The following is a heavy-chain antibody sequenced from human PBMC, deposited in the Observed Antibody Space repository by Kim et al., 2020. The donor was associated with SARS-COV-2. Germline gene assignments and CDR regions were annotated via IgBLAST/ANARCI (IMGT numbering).Heavy chain of an antibody. J-gene: IGHJ4*02. V-gene: IGHV3-20*04. CDR2: INWNGGST. D-gene: IGHD3-22*01. CDR3: ARDQCERRYYYDSSGYYCRVDY. CDR1: GFTFDDYG. Sequence: GGSLRLSCAASGFTFDDYGMSWVRQAPGKGLEWVSGINWNGGSTGYADSVKGRFTISRDNAKNSLYLQMNSLRAEDTALYYCARDQCERRYYYDSSGYYCRVDYWGQGTLVTVSS.